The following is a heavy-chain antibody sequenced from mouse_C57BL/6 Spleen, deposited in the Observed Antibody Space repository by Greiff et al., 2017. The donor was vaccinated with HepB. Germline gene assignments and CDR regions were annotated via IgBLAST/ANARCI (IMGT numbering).Heavy chain of an antibody. CDR1: GYAFSSSW. J-gene: IGHJ4*01. CDR2: IYPGDGDT. D-gene: IGHD4-1*01. V-gene: IGHV1-82*01. Sequence: QVQLQQSGPELVKPGASVKISCKASGYAFSSSWMNWVKQRPGKGLEWIGRIYPGDGDTNYNGKFKGKATLTADKSSNTAYMQLSSLTSEDSAVYFCARTGYYAMDYWGQGTSVTVSS. CDR3: ARTGYYAMDY.